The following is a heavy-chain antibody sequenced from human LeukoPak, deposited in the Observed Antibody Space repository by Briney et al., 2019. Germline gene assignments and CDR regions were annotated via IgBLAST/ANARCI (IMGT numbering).Heavy chain of an antibody. D-gene: IGHD4-17*01. Sequence: SVKVSCKASGGTFSSYAISWVRQAPGQGLEWMGRIIPILGIANYAQKFQGRVTITADKSTSTAYMELSSLRSEDTAVYYCARDGDYALSRPFDYWGQGTLVTVSS. V-gene: IGHV1-69*04. CDR2: IIPILGIA. CDR3: ARDGDYALSRPFDY. J-gene: IGHJ4*02. CDR1: GGTFSSYA.